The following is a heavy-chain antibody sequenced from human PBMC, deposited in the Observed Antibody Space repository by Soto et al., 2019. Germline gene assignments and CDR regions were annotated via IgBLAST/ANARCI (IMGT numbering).Heavy chain of an antibody. CDR2: IIPIFGTA. J-gene: IGHJ6*02. D-gene: IGHD3-10*01. V-gene: IGHV1-69*13. Sequence: SVKVSCKASGGTFSSYAISWVRQAPGQGLEWMGGIIPIFGTANYAQKFQGRVTITADESTGTAYMELSSLRSEDTAVYYCASRSHLDVLLWFGSGPYGMDVWGQGTTVTVS. CDR3: ASRSHLDVLLWFGSGPYGMDV. CDR1: GGTFSSYA.